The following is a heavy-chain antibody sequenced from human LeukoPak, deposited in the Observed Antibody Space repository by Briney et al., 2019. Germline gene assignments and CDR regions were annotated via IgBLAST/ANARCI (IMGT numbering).Heavy chain of an antibody. D-gene: IGHD3-22*01. V-gene: IGHV3-30*04. Sequence: GGSLRLSCAASGFTFSSFAMHWVRQAPGKGLEWVAVISYDGSNKYYADSVKGRFTISRDNSKNTLYLQMNSLRAEDTAVFYCARDHSGIYYDSSGYSPGYWGQGTLVTVSS. J-gene: IGHJ4*02. CDR2: ISYDGSNK. CDR1: GFTFSSFA. CDR3: ARDHSGIYYDSSGYSPGY.